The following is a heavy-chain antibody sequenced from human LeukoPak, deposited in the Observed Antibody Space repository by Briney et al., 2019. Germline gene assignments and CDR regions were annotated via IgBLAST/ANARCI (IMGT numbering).Heavy chain of an antibody. CDR1: GYTFTSYY. D-gene: IGHD2-2*01. CDR3: ARQYQLLFGRGFHFDY. J-gene: IGHJ4*02. Sequence: PGGSLRLSCAASGYTFTSYYMHWVRQAPGQGLEWMGIINPSGGSTSYAQKFQGRVTMTRDTSTSTVYMELSSLRSEDTAVYYCARQYQLLFGRGFHFDYWGQGTLVTVSS. V-gene: IGHV1-46*01. CDR2: INPSGGST.